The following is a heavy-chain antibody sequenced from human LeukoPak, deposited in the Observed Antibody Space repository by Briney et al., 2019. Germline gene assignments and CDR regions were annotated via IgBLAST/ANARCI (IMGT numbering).Heavy chain of an antibody. CDR1: GFTFSSYA. Sequence: GSLRLSCAASGFTFSSYAMHWVRQAPGKGLEWVAVISYDGSNKYYADSVKGRFAISRDNSKNTLYLQMNSLRAEDTAVYYCARELSPDYDFWSGYYTRIGSFDYWGQGTLVTVSS. CDR3: ARELSPDYDFWSGYYTRIGSFDY. D-gene: IGHD3-3*01. CDR2: ISYDGSNK. J-gene: IGHJ4*02. V-gene: IGHV3-30*01.